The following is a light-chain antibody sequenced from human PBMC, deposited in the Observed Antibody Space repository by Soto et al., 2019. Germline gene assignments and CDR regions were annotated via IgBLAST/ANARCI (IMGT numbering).Light chain of an antibody. CDR2: AAS. J-gene: IGKJ2*01. Sequence: EIALTQSPGTLSLSPGERATLSCRASQSVSSSYLAWYQQKPGQAPRLLIYAASTRATGIPDRFSGSGSGTDFALTISRLEPEDFAVYYCQQYGSSVYTFGQGTKLEIK. CDR3: QQYGSSVYT. V-gene: IGKV3-20*01. CDR1: QSVSSSY.